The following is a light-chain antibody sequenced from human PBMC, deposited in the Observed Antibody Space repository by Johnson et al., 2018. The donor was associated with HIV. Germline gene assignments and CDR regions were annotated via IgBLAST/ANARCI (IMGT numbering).Light chain of an antibody. CDR1: SSNIGNNY. CDR2: ENN. V-gene: IGLV1-51*02. Sequence: QSVLTQPPSVSAAPGQKVTISCSGSSSNIGNNYVSWYQQLPGTAPKLLIYENNMRPSGIPDRFPGSKSGTSATLGITGLQTGDEADYYCGTWDSSLSSYVFGTGTKVTVL. CDR3: GTWDSSLSSYV. J-gene: IGLJ1*01.